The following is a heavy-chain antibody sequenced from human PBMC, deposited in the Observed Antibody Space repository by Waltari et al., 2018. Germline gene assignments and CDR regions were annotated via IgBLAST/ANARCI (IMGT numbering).Heavy chain of an antibody. CDR2: VYFTGTT. Sequence: QLQLQESGPGLVKPSETLSLACNVSGASISSSVHYWGWLRQPPGQGLEWIGSVYFTGTTYYNPSVKSRISISVDTSKSQFSLRLTSVTAADTAVYYCARAYDSTGYYRYFDLWGRGTLVTVSS. J-gene: IGHJ2*01. D-gene: IGHD3-22*01. CDR1: GASISSSVHY. V-gene: IGHV4-39*01. CDR3: ARAYDSTGYYRYFDL.